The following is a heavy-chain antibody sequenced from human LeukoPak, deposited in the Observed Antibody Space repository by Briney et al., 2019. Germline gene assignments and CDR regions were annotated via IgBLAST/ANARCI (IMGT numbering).Heavy chain of an antibody. CDR1: GGSVSSGSYY. V-gene: IGHV4-61*01. CDR2: IYYSGST. J-gene: IGHJ2*01. CDR3: ASGYSYGYGFWYFDL. D-gene: IGHD5-18*01. Sequence: SETLSLTCTVSGGSVSSGSYYWSWIRPPPGKGLEWFGYIYYSGSTNYNPSLKSRVTISVDTSKNQFSLKLSSVTAADTAVYYCASGYSYGYGFWYFDLWGRGTLVTVSP.